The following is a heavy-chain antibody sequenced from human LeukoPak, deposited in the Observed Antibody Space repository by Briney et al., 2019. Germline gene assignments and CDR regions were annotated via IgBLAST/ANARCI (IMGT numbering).Heavy chain of an antibody. CDR3: ARDGRPLARVTASCFDS. CDR1: GFNSEDHA. D-gene: IGHD2-21*02. V-gene: IGHV3-9*02. J-gene: IGHJ4*02. Sequence: GGSLRLSCVVSGFNSEDHAMQWVRQAQRKGREWVSGIYWSSSGTGYADSVKGRFTVSRDTSKNTLFLQMNRLTIEDTAIYFCARDGRPLARVTASCFDSWGQGTLVTVS. CDR2: IYWSSSGT.